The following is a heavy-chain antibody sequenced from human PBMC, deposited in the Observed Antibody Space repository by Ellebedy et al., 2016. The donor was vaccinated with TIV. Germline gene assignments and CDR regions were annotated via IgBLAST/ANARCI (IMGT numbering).Heavy chain of an antibody. Sequence: ASVKVSXXVSGYTLTELSMHWVRQAPGKGLEWMGGFDPEDGETIYAQKFQGRVTMTEDTSTDTAYMELSSLRSEDTAVYYCATDSSGWTPYGMDVWGQGTTVTVSS. CDR1: GYTLTELS. J-gene: IGHJ6*02. CDR3: ATDSSGWTPYGMDV. D-gene: IGHD6-19*01. CDR2: FDPEDGET. V-gene: IGHV1-24*01.